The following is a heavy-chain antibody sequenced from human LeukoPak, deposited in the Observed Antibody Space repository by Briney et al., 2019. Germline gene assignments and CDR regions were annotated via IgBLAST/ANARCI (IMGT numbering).Heavy chain of an antibody. CDR2: ISSSGSTI. Sequence: GGSLRLSCAASGFTFSSYEMNWVRQAPEKGLEWVSYISSSGSTIYYADSVKGRFTISRDNAKNSLYLQMNSLRAEDTAVYYCARDPSTVDYYGSGIDYWGQGTLVTVSS. CDR3: ARDPSTVDYYGSGIDY. CDR1: GFTFSSYE. V-gene: IGHV3-48*03. J-gene: IGHJ4*02. D-gene: IGHD3-10*01.